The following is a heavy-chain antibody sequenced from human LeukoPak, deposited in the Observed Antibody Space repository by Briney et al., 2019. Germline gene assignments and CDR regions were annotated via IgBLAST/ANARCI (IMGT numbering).Heavy chain of an antibody. J-gene: IGHJ4*02. Sequence: PGGSLRLSCSASGFTFSNYAMHWVRQAPGKGLEWVSYISSSSSTIYYADSVRGRFTISRDNAKNSLYLQMNSLRDEDTAVYYCARDDDYVWGTYRFDYWGQGTLVTVSS. D-gene: IGHD3-16*02. CDR2: ISSSSSTI. CDR3: ARDDDYVWGTYRFDY. V-gene: IGHV3-48*02. CDR1: GFTFSNYA.